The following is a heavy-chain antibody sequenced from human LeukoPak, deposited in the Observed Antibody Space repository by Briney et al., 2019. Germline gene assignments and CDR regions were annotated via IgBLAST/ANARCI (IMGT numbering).Heavy chain of an antibody. CDR3: ARDKSAHIDY. CDR1: GYTFTGYY. CDR2: ISTYSGNT. Sequence: ASVKVSCKASGYTFTGYYMHWVRQAPGQGLEWMGWISTYSGNTNYAQKLQGRVNMTTDTSTSTAYMEVRSLRSDDTAVYYCARDKSAHIDYWGQGTLVTVSS. J-gene: IGHJ4*02. V-gene: IGHV1-18*04.